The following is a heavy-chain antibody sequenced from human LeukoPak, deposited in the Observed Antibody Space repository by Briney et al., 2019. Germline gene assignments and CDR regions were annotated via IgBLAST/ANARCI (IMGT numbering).Heavy chain of an antibody. CDR2: ITTSTTYI. D-gene: IGHD2-2*01. Sequence: GGSLRLSFVASGFTFSSYSMNWVRQAPGKGLEWVSSITTSTTYIYYADSVKGRSTISRDNAKNSLFLQMNSLRAEDTAVYYCARDSGGYCSSTSCLNWFDPWGQGTLVTVSS. J-gene: IGHJ5*02. CDR1: GFTFSSYS. V-gene: IGHV3-21*01. CDR3: ARDSGGYCSSTSCLNWFDP.